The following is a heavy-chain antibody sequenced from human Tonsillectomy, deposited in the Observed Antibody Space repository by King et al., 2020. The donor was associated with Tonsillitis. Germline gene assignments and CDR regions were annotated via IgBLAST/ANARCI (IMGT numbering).Heavy chain of an antibody. Sequence: TLKESGPTLVKPTQTLTLTCTFSGFSLSTSGMGVGWIRQSPGKALEWLALIYWNDDKSYSPSLKSRLTITKDTSKNQVVLRMTNMDIVDTATYYCAHTLMYGYSSGWYPPGYYFDYWGQGTLVTVSS. CDR2: IYWNDDK. CDR3: AHTLMYGYSSGWYPPGYYFDY. CDR1: GFSLSTSGMG. J-gene: IGHJ4*02. V-gene: IGHV2-5*01. D-gene: IGHD6-19*01.